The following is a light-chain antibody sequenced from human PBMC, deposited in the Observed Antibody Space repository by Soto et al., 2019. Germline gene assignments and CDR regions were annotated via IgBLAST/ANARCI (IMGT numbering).Light chain of an antibody. V-gene: IGKV1-9*01. CDR1: QGISSY. CDR3: QQLNSYPLT. J-gene: IGKJ3*01. Sequence: DIQLTQSPSFLSASVGDRVTITCRASQGISSYLAWYQQKPGKAPKLLIYAASTLQSGVPSRFSGSGSGTEFTPTISSLQPEDYATYYYQQLNSYPLTFGPGTKVDIK. CDR2: AAS.